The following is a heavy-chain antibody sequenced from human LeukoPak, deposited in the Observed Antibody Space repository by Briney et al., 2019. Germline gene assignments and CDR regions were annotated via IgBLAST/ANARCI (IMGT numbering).Heavy chain of an antibody. V-gene: IGHV3-74*01. Sequence: EAGGSLRLSCAASGFTFSSYWMSWVRQAPGKGLVWVSRINSDGRSTNYADSVKGRFTISRDNAKNTLYLQMNSLRAEDTAVYYCARGADSGYSSDNWGQGTLVSVSS. CDR3: ARGADSGYSSDN. CDR1: GFTFSSYW. J-gene: IGHJ4*02. CDR2: INSDGRST. D-gene: IGHD3-9*01.